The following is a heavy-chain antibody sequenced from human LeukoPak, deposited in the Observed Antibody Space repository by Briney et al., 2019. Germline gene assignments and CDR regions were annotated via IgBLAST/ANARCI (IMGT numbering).Heavy chain of an antibody. CDR1: GFTLSDYY. Sequence: PGGSLRLSCAASGFTLSDYYMSWIRQAPGKGLEWVSYISSSSSYTNYADSVKGRFTISRDNAKNSLYLQMNSLRAEDTALYYCARDSGSWYVSEHWGQGTLVTVSS. V-gene: IGHV3-11*05. J-gene: IGHJ1*01. CDR3: ARDSGSWYVSEH. D-gene: IGHD6-13*01. CDR2: ISSSSSYT.